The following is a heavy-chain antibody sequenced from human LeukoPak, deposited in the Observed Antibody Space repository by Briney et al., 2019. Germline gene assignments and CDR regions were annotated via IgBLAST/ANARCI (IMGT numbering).Heavy chain of an antibody. CDR2: IWYDGSNK. D-gene: IGHD3-9*01. J-gene: IGHJ5*02. Sequence: GRSLRLSCAASGFTLSSYGMHGVRQAPGKGLEWVAVIWYDGSNKYYADSVKGRFTISRDNSKNTLYLQMNSLRAEDTAVYYCAGQTTPHPDYDILTGSGWFDPWGQGTLVTVSS. CDR3: AGQTTPHPDYDILTGSGWFDP. CDR1: GFTLSSYG. V-gene: IGHV3-33*01.